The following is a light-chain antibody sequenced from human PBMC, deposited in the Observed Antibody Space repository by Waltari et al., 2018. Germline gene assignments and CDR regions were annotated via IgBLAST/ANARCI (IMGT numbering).Light chain of an antibody. J-gene: IGLJ1*01. V-gene: IGLV2-14*03. CDR1: SSDIGAFKY. CDR2: NVS. Sequence: QSAVTQPVSASGSPGQSITLSCAGSSSDIGAFKYCPWYQHNPGDAPKVIIYNVSERPSGVSNRFSGSKSGNTASLTISGLQTEDEADYYCTAHGPGSATIFGTGTRVSVL. CDR3: TAHGPGSATI.